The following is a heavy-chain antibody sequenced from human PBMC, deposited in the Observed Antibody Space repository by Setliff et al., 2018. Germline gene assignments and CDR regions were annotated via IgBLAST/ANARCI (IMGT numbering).Heavy chain of an antibody. Sequence: PSETLSLTCTVSGGSISSYYWSWIRQPAGKGLEWIGHIYIGGSANYNPSLKSRVTISIDTSKNQFSLKLSSVTATDTAVYYCARDLGHGGDSDYWGQGILVTVS. CDR2: IYIGGSA. J-gene: IGHJ4*02. CDR1: GGSISSYY. CDR3: ARDLGHGGDSDY. D-gene: IGHD2-21*02. V-gene: IGHV4-4*07.